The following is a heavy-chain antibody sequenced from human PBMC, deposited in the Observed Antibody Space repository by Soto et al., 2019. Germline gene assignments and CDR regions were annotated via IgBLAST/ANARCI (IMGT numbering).Heavy chain of an antibody. CDR1: GGSISSYY. J-gene: IGHJ1*01. CDR3: ARLDYDILTGYYFFQH. CDR2: IYTSGST. V-gene: IGHV4-4*07. D-gene: IGHD3-9*01. Sequence: SETLSLTCTVSGGSISSYYWSWIRQPAGKGLEWIGRIYTSGSTNYNPSLKSRVTMSVDTSKNQFSLKLSSVTAADTAVYYCARLDYDILTGYYFFQHWGQGTLVTVSS.